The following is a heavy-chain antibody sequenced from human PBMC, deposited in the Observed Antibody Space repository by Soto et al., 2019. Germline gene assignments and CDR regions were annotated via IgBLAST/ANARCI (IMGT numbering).Heavy chain of an antibody. D-gene: IGHD1-26*01. CDR3: ARADYGSYPY. CDR2: IDPKNGGT. Sequence: QVQLVQSGTEVKKPGASVKVSCKASGYTVTDYYIHWVRQAPGQGLEWMGWIDPKNGGTIYAQKFQDRVTMTRDTAIITASMDLSRLTSDDTALYSCARADYGSYPYWGQGTLVTVSS. V-gene: IGHV1-2*02. CDR1: GYTVTDYY. J-gene: IGHJ4*02.